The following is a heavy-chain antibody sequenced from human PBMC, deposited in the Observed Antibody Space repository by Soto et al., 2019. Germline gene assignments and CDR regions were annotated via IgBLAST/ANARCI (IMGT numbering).Heavy chain of an antibody. CDR3: ARGEDGYNYFDY. CDR2: INHSGST. Sequence: XETLSLTCAVYGWSFSGYYWSWIRQPPGKGLEWIGEINHSGSTNYNPSLKSRVTISVDTSKNQFSLKLSSVTAADTAVYYCARGEDGYNYFDYWGQGTLVTVSS. D-gene: IGHD5-12*01. J-gene: IGHJ4*02. V-gene: IGHV4-34*01. CDR1: GWSFSGYY.